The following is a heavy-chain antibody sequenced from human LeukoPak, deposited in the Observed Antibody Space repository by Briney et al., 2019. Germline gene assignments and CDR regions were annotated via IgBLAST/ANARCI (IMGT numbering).Heavy chain of an antibody. J-gene: IGHJ4*02. Sequence: SGTLSLTCTVSGGSISNYYWSWIRQSPEKGLEWIGYIHDSGSTNYNPSLKSRVTISVDTSKNQLSLKLSSVTAADTAVYYCARLDAAAGRYLQFFYWGQGTLSPSPQ. CDR3: ARLDAAAGRYLQFFY. CDR1: GGSISNYY. D-gene: IGHD5-24*01. V-gene: IGHV4-59*08. CDR2: IHDSGST.